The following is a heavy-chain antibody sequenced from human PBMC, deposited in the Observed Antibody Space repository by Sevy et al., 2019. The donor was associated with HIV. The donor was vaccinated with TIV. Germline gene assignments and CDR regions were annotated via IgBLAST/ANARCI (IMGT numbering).Heavy chain of an antibody. V-gene: IGHV1-3*01. Sequence: ASVKVSCKASGYTFSTSSMHWVRQAPGQRLEWMGWINAGNGNAKYSQKFQGRVTITRDTSASTAYMELSSLRSEDTAVYYCAREAVSTTGRWFDPWGQGTLVTVSS. CDR2: INAGNGNA. J-gene: IGHJ5*02. CDR3: AREAVSTTGRWFDP. CDR1: GYTFSTSS. D-gene: IGHD1-1*01.